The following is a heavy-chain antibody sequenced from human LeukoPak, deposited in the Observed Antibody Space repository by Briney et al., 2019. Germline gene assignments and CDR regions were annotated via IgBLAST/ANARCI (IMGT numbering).Heavy chain of an antibody. Sequence: GGSLRLSCAASGFTFSSYGMHWVCQAPGKGLEWVAVIWYDGSNKYYADSVKGRFTISRDNSKNTLYLQMNSLRAEDTAVYYCARGRDVLLWFGELREDAFDIWGQGTMVTVSS. D-gene: IGHD3-10*01. V-gene: IGHV3-33*01. CDR3: ARGRDVLLWFGELREDAFDI. J-gene: IGHJ3*02. CDR2: IWYDGSNK. CDR1: GFTFSSYG.